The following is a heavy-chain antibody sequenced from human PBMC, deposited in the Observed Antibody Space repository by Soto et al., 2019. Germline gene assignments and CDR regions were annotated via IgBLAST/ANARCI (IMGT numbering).Heavy chain of an antibody. CDR1: GFTFSSYA. D-gene: IGHD3-9*01. CDR3: ARDLAVRDSAFYDILTD. J-gene: IGHJ4*02. Sequence: GGSLRLSCAASGFTFSSYAMHWVRQAPGKGLEWVAVISYDGSNKYYADSVKGRFTISRDNSKNTLYLKMNSLRAEDTAVYYCARDLAVRDSAFYDILTDWGQGTLVTVSS. CDR2: ISYDGSNK. V-gene: IGHV3-30-3*01.